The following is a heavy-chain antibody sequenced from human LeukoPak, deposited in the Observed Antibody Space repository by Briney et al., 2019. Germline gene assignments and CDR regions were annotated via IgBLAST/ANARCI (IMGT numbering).Heavy chain of an antibody. CDR2: ISSDGSKN. CDR1: GLTFTNYA. V-gene: IGHV3-30*18. Sequence: PGGSLRLSCAASGLTFTNYAMHWVRQTPGKGLEWVALISSDGSKNIYADPVKGRFTVSRDNSKNTLYLQMSSLRAEDTAVYYCVKGLVQTTMSYSVDYWGQGALVTVSS. D-gene: IGHD1-1*01. CDR3: VKGLVQTTMSYSVDY. J-gene: IGHJ4*02.